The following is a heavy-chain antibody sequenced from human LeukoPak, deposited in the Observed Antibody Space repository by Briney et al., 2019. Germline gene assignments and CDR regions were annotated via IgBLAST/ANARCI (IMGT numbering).Heavy chain of an antibody. V-gene: IGHV3-33*01. D-gene: IGHD2/OR15-2a*01. CDR2: IWYDGGNK. CDR3: ARGGQFSFYYYGMDV. Sequence: PGRSLRLSCAASGFTFSSYGMHWVRQAPGKGLEWVAVIWYDGGNKYYADSVKGRFTISRDNSKNTLYLQMNSLRAEDTAVYYCARGGQFSFYYYGMDVWGQGTTVTVSS. CDR1: GFTFSSYG. J-gene: IGHJ6*02.